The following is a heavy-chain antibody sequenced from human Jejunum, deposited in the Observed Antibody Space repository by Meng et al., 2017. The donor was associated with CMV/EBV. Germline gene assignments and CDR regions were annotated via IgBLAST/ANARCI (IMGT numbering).Heavy chain of an antibody. CDR3: ARDPGGSSPVFDY. V-gene: IGHV1-2*02. CDR1: GYSFTDYY. Sequence: QVQVGQSGAEVKKPGASVKVSWKASGYSFTDYYIHWVRQAPEQGLEWMGWISPNTGATNFAQNFQGRVTMTRDTSVSATYMELSSLTSDDTAVYFCARDPGGSSPVFDYWGQGTLVTVSS. D-gene: IGHD2-8*02. J-gene: IGHJ4*01. CDR2: ISPNTGAT.